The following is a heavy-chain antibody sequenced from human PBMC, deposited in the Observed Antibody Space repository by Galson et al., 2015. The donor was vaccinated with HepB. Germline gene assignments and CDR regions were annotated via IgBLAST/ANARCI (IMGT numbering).Heavy chain of an antibody. J-gene: IGHJ1*01. CDR1: GGSISSSNW. Sequence: SETLSLTCAVSGGSISSSNWWSWVRQPPGKGLEWIGEIYHSESTNYNPSLKSRVTISVDKSKNQFSLKLSSVTAADTAVYYCARAGYYDSSGYYYHQPFQHWGQGTLVTVSS. V-gene: IGHV4-4*02. CDR2: IYHSEST. D-gene: IGHD3-22*01. CDR3: ARAGYYDSSGYYYHQPFQH.